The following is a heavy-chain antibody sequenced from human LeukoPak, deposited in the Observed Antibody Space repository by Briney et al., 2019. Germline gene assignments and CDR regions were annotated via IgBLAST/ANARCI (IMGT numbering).Heavy chain of an antibody. D-gene: IGHD2-15*01. V-gene: IGHV4-59*08. Sequence: SETLSLTCTVSGGSISSYYWSWIRQPPGKGLEWIGYIYYSGSTNYNPSLKSRVTMSVDTSLNQFSLKLTSVTAADTAVYYCARRHRDCSGDTCYVFDYRGQGTLVTVSS. CDR3: ARRHRDCSGDTCYVFDY. CDR2: IYYSGST. CDR1: GGSISSYY. J-gene: IGHJ4*02.